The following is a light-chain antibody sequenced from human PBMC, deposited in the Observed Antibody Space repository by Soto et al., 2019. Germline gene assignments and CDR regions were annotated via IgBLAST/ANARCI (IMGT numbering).Light chain of an antibody. V-gene: IGKV3-20*01. Sequence: EIVLTQSPATLSLSPGERATLSCRASQSVSSNFLAWYQHKPGQAPRLLIYDSSSRATGIPDRFSGSGSGTDFTLSIIRLEPEDFEVYYCQQYDISQWEFGKGTKVDI. CDR2: DSS. CDR1: QSVSSNF. J-gene: IGKJ1*01. CDR3: QQYDISQWE.